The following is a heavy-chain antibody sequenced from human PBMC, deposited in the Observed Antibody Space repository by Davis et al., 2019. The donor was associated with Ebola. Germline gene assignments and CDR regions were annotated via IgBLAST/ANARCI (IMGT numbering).Heavy chain of an antibody. CDR1: GYTFTGYY. V-gene: IGHV1-18*04. D-gene: IGHD3-22*01. CDR2: ISPYNGNT. Sequence: ASVKVSCKASGYTFTGYYMHWVRQAPGQGLEWMGLISPYNGNTNYAQKLQGRVTMTTDTSTSTAYMELRSLRSDDTAVYYCARDQNYYDSLYYYGMDVWGQGTTVTVSS. J-gene: IGHJ6*02. CDR3: ARDQNYYDSLYYYGMDV.